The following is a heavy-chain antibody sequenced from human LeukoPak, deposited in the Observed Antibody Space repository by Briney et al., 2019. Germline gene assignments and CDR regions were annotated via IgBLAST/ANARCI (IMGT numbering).Heavy chain of an antibody. CDR3: ARDGPRVSSGYYYGMDV. CDR2: INPNSGGT. J-gene: IGHJ6*02. D-gene: IGHD3-22*01. V-gene: IGHV1-2*02. Sequence: GAPVKVCCKASGYIFTGYYMHWVRQAPGQGLEWMGWINPNSGGTNYAQKYHGRFTMTRYTSISTAYMELSRLRADDTAVYYCARDGPRVSSGYYYGMDVWGQGTTVTVSS. CDR1: GYIFTGYY.